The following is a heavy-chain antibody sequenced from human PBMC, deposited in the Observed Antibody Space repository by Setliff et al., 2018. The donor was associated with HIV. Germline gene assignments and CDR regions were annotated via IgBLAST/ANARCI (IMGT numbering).Heavy chain of an antibody. D-gene: IGHD3-9*01. V-gene: IGHV3-72*01. Sequence: TCAVYGGSFSDHYMDWVRQAPGKGLEWVGRSRNKANSYTTEYAASVKGRFTISRDDSKNSLYLQMNSLRAEDTAVYYCARGFLTVHMDVWGKGTTVTVSS. CDR3: ARGFLTVHMDV. CDR1: GGSFSDHY. CDR2: SRNKANSYTT. J-gene: IGHJ6*03.